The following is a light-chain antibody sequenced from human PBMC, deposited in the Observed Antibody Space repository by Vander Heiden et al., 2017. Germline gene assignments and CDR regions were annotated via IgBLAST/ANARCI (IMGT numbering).Light chain of an antibody. J-gene: IGLJ2*01. V-gene: IGLV2-8*01. CDR1: SSDVGGYNY. CDR2: EVT. Sequence: QSALTQPPSASGSPGQSVTISCTGTSSDVGGYNYVSWYQPHPGKAPKLMIYEVTKRPSGVPDRFSGSKSGNTASLTVSGLQAEDEADYYCSSYAGSNMGVFGGGTKLTVL. CDR3: SSYAGSNMGV.